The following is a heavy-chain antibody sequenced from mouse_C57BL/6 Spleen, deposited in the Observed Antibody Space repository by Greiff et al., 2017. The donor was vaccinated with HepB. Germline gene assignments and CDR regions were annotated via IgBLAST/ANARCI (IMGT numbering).Heavy chain of an antibody. CDR3: ARKGAYYYGSSYEDYAMDY. CDR2: ISSGSSTI. D-gene: IGHD1-1*01. CDR1: GFTFSDYG. Sequence: EVQVVESGGGLVKPGGSLKLSCAASGFTFSDYGMHWVRQAPEKGLEWVAYISSGSSTIYYADTVKGRFTISRDNAKNTLFLQMTSLRSEDTAMYYCARKGAYYYGSSYEDYAMDYWGQGTSVTVSS. V-gene: IGHV5-17*01. J-gene: IGHJ4*01.